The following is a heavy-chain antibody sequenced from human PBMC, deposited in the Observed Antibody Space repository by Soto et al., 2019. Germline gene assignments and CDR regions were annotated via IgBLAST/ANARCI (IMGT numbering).Heavy chain of an antibody. Sequence: GGSLRLSCAASGFTFSSYAMTWVRQAPGRGLEWVSAISGSGDGTYYADSVKGRFTISRDNSKNTLYLQMNSLRAEDTAVYYCARVEMATMAYWGQGTLVTVSS. CDR2: ISGSGDGT. D-gene: IGHD5-12*01. CDR3: ARVEMATMAY. CDR1: GFTFSSYA. V-gene: IGHV3-23*01. J-gene: IGHJ4*02.